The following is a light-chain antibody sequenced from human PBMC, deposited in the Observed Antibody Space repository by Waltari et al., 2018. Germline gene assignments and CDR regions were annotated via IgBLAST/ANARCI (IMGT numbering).Light chain of an antibody. Sequence: SYELTQPPSVSVAPGQTARITCDGDKIGSKNVHWYQHKPGQAPVLVVYDDGDRPSGIPERFSGSNAGNTAALTISSVDAGDEAEYYCQVWVSGSDHYVFGTVTKVTVL. V-gene: IGLV3-21*02. J-gene: IGLJ1*01. CDR2: DDG. CDR1: KIGSKN. CDR3: QVWVSGSDHYV.